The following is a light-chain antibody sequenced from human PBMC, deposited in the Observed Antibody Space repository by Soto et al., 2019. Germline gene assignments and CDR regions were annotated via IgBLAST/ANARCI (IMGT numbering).Light chain of an antibody. V-gene: IGKV1-5*03. J-gene: IGKJ2*01. CDR3: QQYKSSLYT. CDR1: QSISGW. CDR2: KAS. Sequence: DIQMTQSPSTLSASVGDRVTITCRASQSISGWLAWYQQKPGKAPKLLIYKASTLERGVPSRFSGSGSGTEFTLTVSSLQPDEFATYYCQQYKSSLYTFGQGTKLEIK.